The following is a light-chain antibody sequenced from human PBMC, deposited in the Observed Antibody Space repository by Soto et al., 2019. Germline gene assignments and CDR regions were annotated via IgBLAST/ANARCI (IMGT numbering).Light chain of an antibody. V-gene: IGKV3-15*01. J-gene: IGKJ4*01. CDR2: GAS. CDR3: HQYNKWPSFT. Sequence: EIVMTQSPATLSVSPGERATLSCRASQSVSSNLAWYQQKPGQAPRLLMYGASTRATGIPARFSGSGSGTEFNLTISRLQSEDFAVYYCHQYNKWPSFTFGGGTKVEIK. CDR1: QSVSSN.